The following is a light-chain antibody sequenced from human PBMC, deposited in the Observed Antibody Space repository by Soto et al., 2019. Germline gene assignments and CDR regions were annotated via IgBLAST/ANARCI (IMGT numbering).Light chain of an antibody. CDR1: SSDVGAYDF. V-gene: IGLV2-14*03. J-gene: IGLJ1*01. CDR3: SSHTTSNTRV. CDR2: EVS. Sequence: QSVLTQPASVSGSPGQSIAISCTGTSSDVGAYDFVSWYQQHPDKAPKLLIYEVSNRPSGVSDRFSGSKSVNTATLTISGLQAEDEADYYCSSHTTSNTRVFGTGTTVTVL.